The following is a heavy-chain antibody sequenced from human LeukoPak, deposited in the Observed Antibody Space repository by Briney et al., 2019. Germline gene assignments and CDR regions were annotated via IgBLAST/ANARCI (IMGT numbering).Heavy chain of an antibody. CDR1: GGTFSSYA. D-gene: IGHD1-26*01. Sequence: GASVKVSCKASGGTFSSYAISWVRQAPGQGLEWMGGIIPIFGTANYAQKFQGRVTITADKSTSTAYMELSSLRSEDTAVYYCARYCSSGSYGFGGDYWGQGTLVTVSS. CDR2: IIPIFGTA. CDR3: ARYCSSGSYGFGGDY. V-gene: IGHV1-69*06. J-gene: IGHJ4*02.